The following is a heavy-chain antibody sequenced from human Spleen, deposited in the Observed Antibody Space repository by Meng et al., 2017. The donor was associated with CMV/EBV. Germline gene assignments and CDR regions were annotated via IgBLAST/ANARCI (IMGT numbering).Heavy chain of an antibody. D-gene: IGHD3-22*01. CDR3: ARGYSYYDNSGYWNPSSRYFDY. V-gene: IGHV3-11*04. J-gene: IGHJ4*02. CDR2: ISGIGTTI. CDR1: YS. Sequence: YSMNWIRRAPGKGLEWVSYISGIGTTIYNADSVKGRFTISRDNSKNSLYLEMNSLRAEDTAVYYCARGYSYYDNSGYWNPSSRYFDYWGQGTLVTVSS.